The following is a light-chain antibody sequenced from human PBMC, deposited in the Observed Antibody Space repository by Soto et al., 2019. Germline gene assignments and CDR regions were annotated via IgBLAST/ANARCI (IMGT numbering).Light chain of an antibody. CDR3: AAWGDSLV. CDR1: SSNLGTNT. Sequence: QSVLTQPPSVSGTPGQRVTISCSGSSSNLGTNTVNWYQQLPGTAPKVLIYRSDQRPSGVPDRFTGSKSGTSASLAISGLRSEDEAVYYCAAWGDSLVFGGGTKLTVL. V-gene: IGLV1-44*01. J-gene: IGLJ2*01. CDR2: RSD.